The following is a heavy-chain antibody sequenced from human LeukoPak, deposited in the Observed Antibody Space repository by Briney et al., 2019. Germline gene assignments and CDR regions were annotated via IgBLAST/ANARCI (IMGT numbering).Heavy chain of an antibody. J-gene: IGHJ4*02. CDR3: ARDVGGSLDY. D-gene: IGHD1-26*01. CDR1: GFTFSTYW. V-gene: IGHV3-7*01. CDR2: IKGDESAR. Sequence: PGGSLRPSCAASGFTFSTYWMAWVRQAPGKGLEWVANIKGDESARHQADSVKGRFTISRDNAQNSVYLQMSSLRGEDTAVYYCARDVGGSLDYWGQGTLVTVSS.